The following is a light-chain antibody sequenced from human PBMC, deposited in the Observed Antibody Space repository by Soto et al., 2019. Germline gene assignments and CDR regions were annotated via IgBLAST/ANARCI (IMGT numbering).Light chain of an antibody. CDR1: SSDFGTYND. CDR2: EVN. V-gene: IGLV2-23*02. CDR3: CLFTSCNTHV. Sequence: QSALTQPASVSGSPGQSITISCAGTSSDFGTYNDVSWYQQHPGKVPKLIIFEVNKRPSGASNRFSGSRSGNTASLTISGHQAEDEADYYCCLFTSCNTHVFGSGTKVTVL. J-gene: IGLJ1*01.